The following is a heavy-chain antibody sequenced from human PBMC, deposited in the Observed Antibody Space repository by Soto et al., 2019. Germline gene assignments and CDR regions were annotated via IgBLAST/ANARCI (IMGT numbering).Heavy chain of an antibody. CDR1: GFTCSNSA. CDR2: IIVGSGNT. CDR3: AAELYSGGSCGSFDI. V-gene: IGHV1-58*01. D-gene: IGHD2-15*01. Sequence: ASVKVSGKTSGFTCSNSAVQWVRQALGQRREWMGWIIVGSGNTHYAQKVCERVTVTRDMSTSTAHMEVSSLTSEDTAVYYCAAELYSGGSCGSFDIWG. J-gene: IGHJ3*02.